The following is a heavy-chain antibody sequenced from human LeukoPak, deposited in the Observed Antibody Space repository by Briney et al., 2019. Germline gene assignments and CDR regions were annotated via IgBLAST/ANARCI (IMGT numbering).Heavy chain of an antibody. CDR1: GFTFSSYW. V-gene: IGHV3-74*01. CDR3: ARGYSGTYRFDY. Sequence: GGSLRLSCAASGFTFSSYWMFWVRQFPGKGLVWVSRVNSDGSTATYADSVKGRFTISRDNAKNTLYLQMNSLRAEDTAVYYCARGYSGTYRFDYWRQGILVSDSS. D-gene: IGHD1-26*01. CDR2: VNSDGSTA. J-gene: IGHJ4*02.